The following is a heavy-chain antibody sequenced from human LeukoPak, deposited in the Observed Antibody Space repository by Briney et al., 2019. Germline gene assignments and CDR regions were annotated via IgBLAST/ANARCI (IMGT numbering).Heavy chain of an antibody. J-gene: IGHJ4*02. V-gene: IGHV3-30*04. D-gene: IGHD6-6*01. CDR2: VSFHGTDK. CDR1: GFTFSNYA. Sequence: GGSLRLSCAASGFTFSNYAMHWVRQAPGKGLDWVAVVSFHGTDKFYADSVKGRFTISRDNSKNTLYLQMNSLRAEDTAVYYCAKGSEYSSSSEVYFDYWGQGTLVTVSS. CDR3: AKGSEYSSSSEVYFDY.